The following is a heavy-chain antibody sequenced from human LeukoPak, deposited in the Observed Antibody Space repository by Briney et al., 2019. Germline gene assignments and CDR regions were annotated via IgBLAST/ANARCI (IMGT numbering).Heavy chain of an antibody. V-gene: IGHV1-18*01. J-gene: IGHJ4*02. CDR3: ATRNDLYYFDY. D-gene: IGHD1-1*01. CDR1: GYAFTSYG. CDR2: IGAYNGNT. Sequence: ASVKVSCKASGYAFTSYGISWVRQAPGQGLEWMGWIGAYNGNTNYAQKLQGRVTMTTDTSTSTAYMELRSLRSDDTAVYYCATRNDLYYFDYWGQGTLVTVSS.